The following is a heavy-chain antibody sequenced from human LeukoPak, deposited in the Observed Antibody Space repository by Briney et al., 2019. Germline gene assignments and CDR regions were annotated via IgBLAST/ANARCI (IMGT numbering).Heavy chain of an antibody. V-gene: IGHV1-69*01. J-gene: IGHJ4*02. D-gene: IGHD3-22*01. Sequence: GASVKASCKASGGTFSSYAISWVRQAPGQGLEWMGGIIPIFGTANYAQKFQGRVTITADESTSTAYMELSSLRSEDTAVYYCARGYYYDSSGFPSPYYFDYWGQGTLVTVSS. CDR3: ARGYYYDSSGFPSPYYFDY. CDR1: GGTFSSYA. CDR2: IIPIFGTA.